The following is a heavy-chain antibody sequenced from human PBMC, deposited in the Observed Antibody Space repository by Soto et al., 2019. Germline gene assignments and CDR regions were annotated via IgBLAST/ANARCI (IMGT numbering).Heavy chain of an antibody. J-gene: IGHJ4*02. CDR3: ARGRLISLYYFDY. V-gene: IGHV3-13*01. Sequence: EVQLVESGGGLVQPGWSLRLSCAASGFTFSNYDMHGVRQVTGKGLEWVSTIGTAGDTYYPGSVKGRFTISRENAKNSLYLQMNSLRAEDTAVYYCARGRLISLYYFDYWGQGTLVTVSS. CDR1: GFTFSNYD. D-gene: IGHD2-15*01. CDR2: IGTAGDT.